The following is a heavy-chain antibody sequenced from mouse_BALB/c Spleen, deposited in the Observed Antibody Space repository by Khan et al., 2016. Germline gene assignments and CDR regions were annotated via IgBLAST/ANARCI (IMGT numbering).Heavy chain of an antibody. D-gene: IGHD2-12*01. CDR3: VRQGYNYDVAY. CDR2: IRSKSYNYTT. V-gene: IGHV10-1*02. CDR1: GFTFNTYA. J-gene: IGHJ3*01. Sequence: EVQLQESGGGLVQPQGSLKLSCAASGFTFNTYAMNWVRQTPGKGLEWITRIRSKSYNYTTFYADSVKDRFTISRDDSQNMLYLQMNNLKTEDTAIYYCVRQGYNYDVAYWGQGTLVTVSA.